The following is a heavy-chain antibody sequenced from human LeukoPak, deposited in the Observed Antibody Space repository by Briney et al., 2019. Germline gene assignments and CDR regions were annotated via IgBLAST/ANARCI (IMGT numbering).Heavy chain of an antibody. D-gene: IGHD2/OR15-2a*01. CDR3: ARAVLPPGPNPRDY. CDR1: GYTFTGYY. J-gene: IGHJ4*02. CDR2: INPNSGGT. Sequence: ASVKVSCKASGYTFTGYYMHWVRQAPGQGLEWMGWINPNSGGTNYAQKFQGRVTMTRDTSISTAYMELSRLRSDDTAVYYCARAVLPPGPNPRDYWGQGTLVTVSS. V-gene: IGHV1-2*02.